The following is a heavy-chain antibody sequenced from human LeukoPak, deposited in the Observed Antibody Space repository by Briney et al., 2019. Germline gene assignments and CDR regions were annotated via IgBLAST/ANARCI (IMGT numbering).Heavy chain of an antibody. J-gene: IGHJ4*02. V-gene: IGHV3-23*01. CDR3: AKDPGRDGSGSYYLFDY. CDR1: GFTFSSYA. CDR2: ISGSGGST. Sequence: PGGSLRLSCAASGFTFSSYAMSWVRQAPGKGLEWVSAISGSGGSTYYADSVKGRFTISRDNSKNTLYLQMNSLRAEDTAVYYCAKDPGRDGSGSYYLFDYWGQGTLVTVSS. D-gene: IGHD3-10*01.